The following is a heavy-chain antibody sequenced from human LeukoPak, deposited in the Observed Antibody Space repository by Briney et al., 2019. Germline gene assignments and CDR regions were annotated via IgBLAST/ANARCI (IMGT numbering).Heavy chain of an antibody. J-gene: IGHJ1*01. V-gene: IGHV3-11*01. CDR3: TRDDIVGHH. CDR1: GFTFSDYY. CDR2: ISTGGGTI. Sequence: GGSLRLSCAASGFTFSDYYMSWIRQVPGKGLEWISYISTGGGTILYADSVKGRFTISRDNAKSSLYLQMDTLRVEDTAVYYCTRDDIVGHHWGQGTLVVVSS. D-gene: IGHD5-12*01.